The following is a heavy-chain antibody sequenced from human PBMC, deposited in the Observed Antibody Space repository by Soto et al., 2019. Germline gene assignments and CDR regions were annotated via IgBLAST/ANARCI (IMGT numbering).Heavy chain of an antibody. CDR2: ISYTGANQ. CDR3: ARDAFLYIRGAYYDH. D-gene: IGHD3-10*01. Sequence: QVRLVESGGGAVQPGGSLRLSCDASGFTFSTYALHWVRQAPGKGLEWVAFISYTGANQYYADSVKGRFTVSRDNSKNIASLQITSLKPEDSAVYYCARDAFLYIRGAYYDHWGQGTLVTVSS. CDR1: GFTFSTYA. J-gene: IGHJ4*02. V-gene: IGHV3-30-3*01.